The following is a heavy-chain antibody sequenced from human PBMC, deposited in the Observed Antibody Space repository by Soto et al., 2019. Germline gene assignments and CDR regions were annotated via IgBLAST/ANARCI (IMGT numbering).Heavy chain of an antibody. CDR3: ARGGYYDSSGYPGLGHYGMDV. CDR1: GYTFTSYG. V-gene: IGHV1-18*01. J-gene: IGHJ6*02. Sequence: QVQLVQSGAEVKKPGASVKVSCKASGYTFTSYGISWVRQAPGQGLEWMGWISAYNGNTNYAQKLQGRVTMTTDTSTSTAYMELRSLRSDDTAVYYCARGGYYDSSGYPGLGHYGMDVWGQGTTVTVSS. D-gene: IGHD3-22*01. CDR2: ISAYNGNT.